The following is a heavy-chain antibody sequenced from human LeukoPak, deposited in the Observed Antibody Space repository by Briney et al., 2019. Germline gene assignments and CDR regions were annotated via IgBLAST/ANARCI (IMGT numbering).Heavy chain of an antibody. CDR3: ARSEITMVRGVIYNTLFDY. Sequence: ASVKVSCKASGYTFTGYYMHWVRQAPGQGLEWMGWINPNSGGTNYAQKFQGRVTMTTDTSTSTAYMELRSLRSDDTAVYYCARSEITMVRGVIYNTLFDYWGQGTLVTVSS. CDR2: INPNSGGT. D-gene: IGHD3-10*01. CDR1: GYTFTGYY. V-gene: IGHV1-2*02. J-gene: IGHJ4*02.